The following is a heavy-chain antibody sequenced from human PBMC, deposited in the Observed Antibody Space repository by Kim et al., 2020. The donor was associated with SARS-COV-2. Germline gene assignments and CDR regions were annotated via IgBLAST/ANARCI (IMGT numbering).Heavy chain of an antibody. Sequence: VKGRFTISRDNDKNSLYLQMNSLRAEETAVYYCARDSSGWEYYYYYGMDVWGQGTTVTVSS. CDR3: ARDSSGWEYYYYYGMDV. J-gene: IGHJ6*02. V-gene: IGHV3-48*03. D-gene: IGHD6-19*01.